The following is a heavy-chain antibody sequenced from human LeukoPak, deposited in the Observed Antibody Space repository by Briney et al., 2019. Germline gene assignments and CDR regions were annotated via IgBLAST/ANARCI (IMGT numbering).Heavy chain of an antibody. Sequence: PSETLSLTCTVSGGSISSRSFYWGWIRQPPGKGLEWIGSFYYSGSTYYNPSLKSRVTISVDTSKNQFSLKLGSVTAADTAVYYCARLRVRGYGYGPWEGPTWLDYWGQGTLVTVSS. CDR1: GGSISSRSFY. D-gene: IGHD5-18*01. CDR2: FYYSGST. V-gene: IGHV4-39*07. J-gene: IGHJ4*02. CDR3: ARLRVRGYGYGPWEGPTWLDY.